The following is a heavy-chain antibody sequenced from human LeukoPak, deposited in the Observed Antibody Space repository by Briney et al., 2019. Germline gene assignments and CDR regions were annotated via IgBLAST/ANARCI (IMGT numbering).Heavy chain of an antibody. CDR3: GAVTLYYYYMDV. J-gene: IGHJ6*03. CDR2: IYYSGST. D-gene: IGHD3-3*01. CDR1: GVSISSSSHY. Sequence: PSETLSLTCTVSGVSISSSSHYWGWIRQPPGKGLEWIGSIYYSGSTYYNPSLKSRVTISVDTSKNQFSLKLSSVTAADTAVYYCGAVTLYYYYMDVWGKGTTVTVSS. V-gene: IGHV4-39*01.